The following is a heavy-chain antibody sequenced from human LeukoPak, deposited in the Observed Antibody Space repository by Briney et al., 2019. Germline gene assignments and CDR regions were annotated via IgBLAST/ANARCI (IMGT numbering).Heavy chain of an antibody. J-gene: IGHJ6*03. D-gene: IGHD2-2*01. CDR2: IRYDGSNK. CDR3: AKDGIVVVPAAPLDYYYMDV. Sequence: GGSLRLSCAASGFTFSSYGMHWVRQAPGKGLEWVAFIRYDGSNKYYADSVKGRFTISRDNSKNTLYLQMNSLRAEDTAVYYCAKDGIVVVPAAPLDYYYMDVWGKGTTVTVSS. V-gene: IGHV3-30*02. CDR1: GFTFSSYG.